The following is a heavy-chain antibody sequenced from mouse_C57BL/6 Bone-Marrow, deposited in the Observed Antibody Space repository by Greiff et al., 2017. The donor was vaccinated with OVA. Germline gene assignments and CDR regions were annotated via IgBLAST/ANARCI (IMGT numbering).Heavy chain of an antibody. V-gene: IGHV8-8*01. J-gene: IGHJ2*01. Sequence: QVTLKESGPGILQPSQTLSLTCSFSGFSLSTFGMGVGWIRQPSGKGLEWLAHIWWDDDKYYNPALKSRPTISKDTSKNQVFLKITNVDTADTATYYCARDYYSSYGPHFDDWGQGTTLTVSS. CDR1: GFSLSTFGMG. D-gene: IGHD2-5*01. CDR2: IWWDDDK. CDR3: ARDYYSSYGPHFDD.